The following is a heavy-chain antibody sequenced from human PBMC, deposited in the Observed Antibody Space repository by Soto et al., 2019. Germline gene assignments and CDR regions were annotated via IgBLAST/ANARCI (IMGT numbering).Heavy chain of an antibody. CDR3: ARGSSGYISSWYYFDY. D-gene: IGHD6-13*01. CDR1: GFTFTDYA. CDR2: ISGIGGST. Sequence: GGSLRLSCAASGFTFTDYALSWVRQAPGKGLEWVATISGIGGSTYLADSVKGRLSISRDNSKNTVSLLMNSLRAENTAVYFCARGSSGYISSWYYFDYWGRGTLVTVSS. V-gene: IGHV3-23*01. J-gene: IGHJ4*02.